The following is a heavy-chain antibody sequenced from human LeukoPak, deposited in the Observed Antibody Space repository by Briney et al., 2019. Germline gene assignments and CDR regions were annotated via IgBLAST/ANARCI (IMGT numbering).Heavy chain of an antibody. CDR1: GFTFSSYS. D-gene: IGHD4-17*01. CDR3: ARGDDYGDYVVGMDV. Sequence: GGSLRLSCVASGFTFSSYSMNWVRQAPGKGLEWVSSISSSSSYIYYADSVKGRFTISRDNAKNSLYLQMNSLRAEDTAVYYCARGDDYGDYVVGMDVWGQGTTVTVSS. CDR2: ISSSSSYI. V-gene: IGHV3-21*01. J-gene: IGHJ6*02.